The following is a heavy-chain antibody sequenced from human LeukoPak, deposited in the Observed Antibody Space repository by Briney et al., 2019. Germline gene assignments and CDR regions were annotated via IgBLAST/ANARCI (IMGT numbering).Heavy chain of an antibody. J-gene: IGHJ4*02. Sequence: GGSLRLSCAASGFTFSNYGMSWVRQAPGKGLEWVSDISGSGSSTYYADSVKGRFTISRDNSKNTLYLQMNSLTAEDTAVYYCAKRVRYGSGNYHFDHWGQGTLVTVSS. CDR1: GFTFSNYG. CDR3: AKRVRYGSGNYHFDH. CDR2: ISGSGSST. D-gene: IGHD3-10*01. V-gene: IGHV3-23*01.